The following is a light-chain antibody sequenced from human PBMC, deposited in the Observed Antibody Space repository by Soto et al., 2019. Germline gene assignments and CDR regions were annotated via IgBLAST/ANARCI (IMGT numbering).Light chain of an antibody. Sequence: QSVLTQPPSVSGAPGQRVTISCTGSSFNIGAGYDVHWYQQLPGTAPKLLIYGNSNRPSRVPDRFSGSKSGTSASLAITGLQAEDEADYYCQSYDSSLSGWVFGGGTQLTVL. V-gene: IGLV1-40*01. J-gene: IGLJ3*02. CDR1: SFNIGAGYD. CDR2: GNS. CDR3: QSYDSSLSGWV.